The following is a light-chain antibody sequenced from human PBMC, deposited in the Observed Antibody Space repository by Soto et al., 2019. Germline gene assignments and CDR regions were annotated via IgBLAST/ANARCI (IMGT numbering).Light chain of an antibody. Sequence: EVVLTQSPATLSLSPGERATLSCRASQNVGNYLAWYQQKPGQAPRLLIYDASNRATGIPVRFSGRGSGTDFALTINSLEAEDFAVYYCQERSNWPPTVSFGPGTKVDI. CDR1: QNVGNY. CDR3: QERSNWPPTVS. J-gene: IGKJ3*01. V-gene: IGKV3-11*01. CDR2: DAS.